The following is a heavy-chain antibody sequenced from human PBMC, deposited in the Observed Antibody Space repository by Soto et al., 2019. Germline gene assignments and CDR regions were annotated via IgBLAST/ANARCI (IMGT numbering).Heavy chain of an antibody. D-gene: IGHD3-3*01. J-gene: IGHJ4*02. CDR1: GGTCVSYA. CDR3: AKVYYDFWSGYYN. CDR2: ISGSGGST. V-gene: IGHV3-23*01. Sequence: AGGSLRVCCAAAGGTCVSYAMSWVRQAPGKGLEWVSAISGSGGSTYYADSVKGRFTISRDNSKNTLYLQMNSLRAEDTAVYYCAKVYYDFWSGYYNWGQGTLVTVSS.